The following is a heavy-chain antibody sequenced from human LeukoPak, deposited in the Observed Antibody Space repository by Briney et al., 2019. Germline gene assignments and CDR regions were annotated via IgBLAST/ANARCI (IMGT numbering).Heavy chain of an antibody. D-gene: IGHD3-16*01. CDR2: FDPDNINT. V-gene: IGHV1-24*01. CDR3: ATAGTLSYGDGGSVRAFDM. CDR1: GFTLNECS. Sequence: GASVKVSCKVSGFTLNECSIHWVRQAPGKGLEWMGSFDPDNINTIDIEKFKGRVTLTEDTSTDTSYLEVSSLTSEDTAVYYCATAGTLSYGDGGSVRAFDMWGQGTLVTVSS. J-gene: IGHJ3*02.